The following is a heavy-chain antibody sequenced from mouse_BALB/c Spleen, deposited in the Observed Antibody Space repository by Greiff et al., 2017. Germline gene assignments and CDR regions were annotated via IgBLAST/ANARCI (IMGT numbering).Heavy chain of an antibody. CDR2: IYPSDSYT. Sequence: VQLQQPGAELVRPGASVKLSCKASGYTFTSYWINWVKQRPGQGLEWIGNIYPSDSYTNYNQKFKDKATLTVDKSSSTAYMQLSSPTSEDSAVYYCTRSTMITDYAMDYWGQGTSVTVSS. V-gene: IGHV1-69*02. CDR1: GYTFTSYW. J-gene: IGHJ4*01. D-gene: IGHD2-4*01. CDR3: TRSTMITDYAMDY.